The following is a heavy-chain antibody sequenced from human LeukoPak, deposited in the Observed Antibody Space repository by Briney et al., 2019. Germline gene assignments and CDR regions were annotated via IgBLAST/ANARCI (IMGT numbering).Heavy chain of an antibody. CDR3: TTSTGAKQYNWFDP. J-gene: IGHJ5*02. CDR2: IKSKTDGGTT. CDR1: GFTFSSYA. V-gene: IGHV3-15*01. Sequence: GGSLRLSCAASGFTFSSYAMSWVRQAPGKGLEWVGRIKSKTDGGTTDYAAPVKGRFTISRDDSKNTLYLQMNSLKTEDTAVYYCTTSTGAKQYNWFDPWGQGTLVTVSS. D-gene: IGHD1-1*01.